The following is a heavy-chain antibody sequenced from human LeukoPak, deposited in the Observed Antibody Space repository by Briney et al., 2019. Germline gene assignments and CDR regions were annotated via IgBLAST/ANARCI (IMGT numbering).Heavy chain of an antibody. Sequence: PGGSLRLSCAASGFTFSNYGMHWFRQAPGKGLEWVANVRNDENNKYYVDSVKGRFTISRDNSKSTLYLQMNSLRVEDTAVYFCAKDPWKDGWSYFDSWGQGTLVTVSS. V-gene: IGHV3-30*02. J-gene: IGHJ4*02. CDR3: AKDPWKDGWSYFDS. CDR2: VRNDENNK. D-gene: IGHD1-1*01. CDR1: GFTFSNYG.